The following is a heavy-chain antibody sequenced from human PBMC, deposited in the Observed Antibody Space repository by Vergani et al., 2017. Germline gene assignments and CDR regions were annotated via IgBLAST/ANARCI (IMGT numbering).Heavy chain of an antibody. Sequence: EVQLLESGGGLVQPGGSLRLSCAASGFTFSSYAISWVRQVPGKGLEWVSGISGSGGNTYYANSVKGRFTISRDNSKNTLYLQMNSLRADDTAVYYCAKGVYCSSTSCYEGRWYYYGMGVWGQGTTVTFSS. CDR3: AKGVYCSSTSCYEGRWYYYGMGV. CDR1: GFTFSSYA. J-gene: IGHJ6*02. V-gene: IGHV3-23*01. D-gene: IGHD2-2*01. CDR2: ISGSGGNT.